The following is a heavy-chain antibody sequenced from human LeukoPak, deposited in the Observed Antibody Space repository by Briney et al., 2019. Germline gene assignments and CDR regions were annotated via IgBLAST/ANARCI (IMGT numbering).Heavy chain of an antibody. CDR3: ARDPIAVAGDAFDI. CDR2: INYSGNT. Sequence: SETLSLTCTVSGGSISSGDYYWSWIRQSPGKGLEWIGYINYSGNTYYNPSLKSRLTISVDTSKNQFSLKLNSVTAADTAVYYCARDPIAVAGDAFDIWGQGTMVTVSS. J-gene: IGHJ3*02. CDR1: GGSISSGDYY. V-gene: IGHV4-30-4*01. D-gene: IGHD6-19*01.